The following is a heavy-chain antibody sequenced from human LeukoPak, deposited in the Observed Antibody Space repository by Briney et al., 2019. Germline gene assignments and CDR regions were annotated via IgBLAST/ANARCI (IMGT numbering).Heavy chain of an antibody. D-gene: IGHD3-9*01. J-gene: IGHJ4*02. CDR2: IYHSGST. Sequence: PSETLSLTCAVSGGSISSSNWWSWVRQPPGKGLEWIGEIYHSGSTNYNPSLKSRVTISVDTSKNQFSLKLSSVTAADTAVYYCATGYSHWSYFDYWGQGTLVTVSS. CDR3: ATGYSHWSYFDY. CDR1: GGSISSSNW. V-gene: IGHV4-4*02.